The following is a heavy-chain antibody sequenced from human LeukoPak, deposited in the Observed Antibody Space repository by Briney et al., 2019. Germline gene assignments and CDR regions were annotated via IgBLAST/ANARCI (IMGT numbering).Heavy chain of an antibody. V-gene: IGHV4-39*01. Sequence: SETLSLTCTVSGGSISSSIYYWGWIRQPPGKGLEWIGSIYYSGSTYYNPSLKSRVTISVDTSKNQFSLKLSSVTAADTAVYYCARHLRRDNWFDPWGQGTLVTVSS. J-gene: IGHJ5*02. CDR3: ARHLRRDNWFDP. CDR2: IYYSGST. CDR1: GGSISSSIYY.